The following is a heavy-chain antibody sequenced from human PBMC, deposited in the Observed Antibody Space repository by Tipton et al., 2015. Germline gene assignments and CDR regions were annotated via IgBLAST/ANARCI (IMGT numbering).Heavy chain of an antibody. J-gene: IGHJ4*02. CDR2: INHSGGT. CDR1: AYSISSDYY. D-gene: IGHD4-23*01. Sequence: TLSLTCAVSAYSISSDYYWGWIRQPPGKGLEWIGEINHSGGTKYNPSLKSRVTMSRDTSKNQFSLKLTSVTAADTAVYYCARARGRHGGLFDSWGQGTLVTVSS. V-gene: IGHV4-38-2*01. CDR3: ARARGRHGGLFDS.